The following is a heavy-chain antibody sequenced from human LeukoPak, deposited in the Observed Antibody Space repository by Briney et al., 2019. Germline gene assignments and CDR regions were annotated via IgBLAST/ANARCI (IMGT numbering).Heavy chain of an antibody. CDR3: ARESLSLVDY. V-gene: IGHV3-33*01. Sequence: GGSLRLSCAASGFTFSDYGMHWVRQAPGKGLEWVAVIWNDGSNKYYAGSVKGQFTISRDNSKNTLFLQMNSLRAEDTAVYYCARESLSLVDYWGQGTLVTVSS. CDR2: IWNDGSNK. J-gene: IGHJ4*02. CDR1: GFTFSDYG.